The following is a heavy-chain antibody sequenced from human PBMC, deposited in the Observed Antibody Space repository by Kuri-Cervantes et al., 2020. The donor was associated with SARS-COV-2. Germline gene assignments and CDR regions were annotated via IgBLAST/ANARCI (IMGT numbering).Heavy chain of an antibody. CDR2: IYYSGST. Sequence: GSLRLSCTVSGGSISSSSYYWGWIRQPPGKGLEWIGSIYYSGSTYYNPSLKSRVTISVDTSKNQFSLKLNSVTAADTAVYYCAREGYCSSVSCFLFDYWGQGMLVTVSS. J-gene: IGHJ4*02. CDR3: AREGYCSSVSCFLFDY. V-gene: IGHV4-39*07. CDR1: GGSISSSSYY. D-gene: IGHD2-2*01.